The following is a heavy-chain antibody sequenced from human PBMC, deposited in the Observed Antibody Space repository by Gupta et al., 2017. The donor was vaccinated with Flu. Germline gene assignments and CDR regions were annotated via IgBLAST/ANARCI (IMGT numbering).Heavy chain of an antibody. J-gene: IGHJ6*03. CDR3: AKDHGLSHYNYYMDV. CDR1: GLTFSNFG. V-gene: IGHV3-30*18. Sequence: QVQLVESGGGVVQPGRSLRLSCAASGLTFSNFGIHWVRQAPGKGLEWVSLISYDGSNKYYADSVKGRFTISRDNSKNTVYLQMDSLRADDTAVYYCAKDHGLSHYNYYMDVWGKGTTVTVSS. CDR2: ISYDGSNK. D-gene: IGHD6-19*01.